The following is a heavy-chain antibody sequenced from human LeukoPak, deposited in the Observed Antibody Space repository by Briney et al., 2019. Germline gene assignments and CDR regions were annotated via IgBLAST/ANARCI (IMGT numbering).Heavy chain of an antibody. V-gene: IGHV4-59*01. CDR1: GGSISSYY. CDR3: ARDSPYSSGWANWFDP. Sequence: SETLSLTCTVSGGSISSYYWSRIRQPPGKGLEWIGYIYYSGSTNYNPSLKSRVTISVDTSKNQFSLKLSSVTAADTAVYYCARDSPYSSGWANWFDPWGQGTQVTVSS. J-gene: IGHJ5*02. D-gene: IGHD6-19*01. CDR2: IYYSGST.